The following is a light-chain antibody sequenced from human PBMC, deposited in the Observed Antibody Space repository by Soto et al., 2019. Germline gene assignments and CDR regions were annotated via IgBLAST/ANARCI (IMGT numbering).Light chain of an antibody. J-gene: IGLJ1*01. V-gene: IGLV2-11*01. CDR3: CSYAGSDFYV. CDR1: SSDVGGYNY. CDR2: DVT. Sequence: QSSLTHPRSVSRSPGQSVTISFTGTSSDVGGYNYVSWYQQHPGKAPKLMIYDVTKRPLGVPDRLSGSKSGKKASMIISGLQAEDEADYYCCSYAGSDFYVFGTGTKVTDL.